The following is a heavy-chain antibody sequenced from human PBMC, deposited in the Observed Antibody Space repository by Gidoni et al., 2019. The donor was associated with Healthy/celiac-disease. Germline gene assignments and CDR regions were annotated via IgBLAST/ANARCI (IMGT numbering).Heavy chain of an antibody. CDR3: ARLVWFGELLNPFGWFDP. CDR1: GGSISSSSYY. CDR2: IYYSGST. J-gene: IGHJ5*02. D-gene: IGHD3-10*01. Sequence: QLQLQESGPGLVKPSETLSLTCTVSGGSISSSSYYWGWIRQPPGKGLEWIGSIYYSGSTYYNPSLKSRVTISVDTSKNQFSLKLSSVTAADTAVYYCARLVWFGELLNPFGWFDPWGQGTLVTVSS. V-gene: IGHV4-39*01.